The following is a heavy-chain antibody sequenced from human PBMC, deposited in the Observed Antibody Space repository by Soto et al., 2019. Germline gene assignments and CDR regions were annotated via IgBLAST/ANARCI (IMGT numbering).Heavy chain of an antibody. J-gene: IGHJ4*02. CDR3: ARGPQLLFSSGWYLDS. Sequence: GGSLRLSCAASGFTFSDYYMSWIRQAPGKGLEWVSYISSSGDYTNYADSVKGRFTISRDNAKNSLFLQMNSLRAEDTAVYYCARGPQLLFSSGWYLDSWGQGTLVTVSS. CDR1: GFTFSDYY. V-gene: IGHV3-11*06. D-gene: IGHD6-19*01. CDR2: ISSSGDYT.